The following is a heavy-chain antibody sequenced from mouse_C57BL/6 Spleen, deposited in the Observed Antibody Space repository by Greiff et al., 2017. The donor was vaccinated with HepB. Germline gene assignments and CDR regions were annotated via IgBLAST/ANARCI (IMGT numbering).Heavy chain of an antibody. CDR2: ISSGGDYI. Sequence: EVKVEESGEGLVKPGGSLKLSCAASGFTFSSYAMSWVRQTPEKRLEWVAYISSGGDYIYYADTVKGRFTISRDNARNTLYLQMSSLKSEDTAMYYCTRDGLYYFDYWGQGTTLTVSS. CDR3: TRDGLYYFDY. CDR1: GFTFSSYA. J-gene: IGHJ2*01. V-gene: IGHV5-9-1*02. D-gene: IGHD1-2*01.